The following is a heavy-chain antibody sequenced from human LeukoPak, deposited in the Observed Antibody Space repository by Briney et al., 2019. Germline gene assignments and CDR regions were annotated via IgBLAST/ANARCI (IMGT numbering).Heavy chain of an antibody. CDR1: GGSISSSTYY. Sequence: SETLSLTCTVSGGSISSSTYYWGWIRQPPGKGLEWIGNSDYSGSTYYSSSLKSRVTMPVDTSKNQFSLKLSSVTAADTAVYFCARHVGRGSFRRVDYYYYMDVWGKGTTVTVSS. CDR3: ARHVGRGSFRRVDYYYYMDV. D-gene: IGHD1-26*01. V-gene: IGHV4-39*01. J-gene: IGHJ6*03. CDR2: SDYSGST.